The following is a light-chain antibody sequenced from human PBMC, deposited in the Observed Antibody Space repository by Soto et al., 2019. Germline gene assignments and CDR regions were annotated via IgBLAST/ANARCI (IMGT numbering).Light chain of an antibody. J-gene: IGLJ1*01. CDR1: SSDIGGYNY. CDR3: SSYSSKTPPYV. CDR2: EVT. Sequence: ALAQPASVSGSPGQSITISCTGGSSDIGGYNYVSWYQQHPGRAPRLLILEVTNRPSGVPDRFSGSKSGNTASLSIRGLQAEDEADYFCSSYSSKTPPYVFGTGTKVTVL. V-gene: IGLV2-14*01.